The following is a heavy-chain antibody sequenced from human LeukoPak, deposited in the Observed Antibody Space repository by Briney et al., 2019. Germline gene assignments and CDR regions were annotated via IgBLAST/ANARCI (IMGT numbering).Heavy chain of an antibody. CDR3: AKDPRRIAVAGTGGY. Sequence: PGGSLRLSCAASGFTFSSYAMSWVRQAPGKGLEWVSAISGSGGSTYYADSVKGRFTISRDSSKNTLYLQMNSLRAEDTAVYYCAKDPRRIAVAGTGGYWGQGTLVTVSS. D-gene: IGHD6-19*01. CDR1: GFTFSSYA. V-gene: IGHV3-23*01. CDR2: ISGSGGST. J-gene: IGHJ4*02.